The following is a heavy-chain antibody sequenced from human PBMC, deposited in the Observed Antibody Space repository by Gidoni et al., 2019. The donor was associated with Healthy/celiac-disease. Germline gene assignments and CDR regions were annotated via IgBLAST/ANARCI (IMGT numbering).Heavy chain of an antibody. CDR3: TSDRSGWYIY. J-gene: IGHJ4*02. V-gene: IGHV3-49*05. CDR1: GFTFGDYA. Sequence: EVQLVESGGGLVKPGRSLRISCTASGFTFGDYAMSGFRQAPGKGLEWVGFIRSKAYGGTTEYAASVKGRFTISRDDSKSIAYLQMNSLKTEDTAVYYCTSDRSGWYIYWGQGTLVTVSS. D-gene: IGHD6-19*01. CDR2: IRSKAYGGTT.